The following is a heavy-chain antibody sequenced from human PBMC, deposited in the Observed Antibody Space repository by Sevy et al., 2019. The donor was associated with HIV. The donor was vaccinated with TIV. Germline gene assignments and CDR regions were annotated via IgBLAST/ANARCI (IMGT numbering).Heavy chain of an antibody. CDR2: ISYDGSNK. D-gene: IGHD3-22*01. Sequence: GGSLRLSCAASGFTFSSYAMHWVRQAPGKGLEWVAVISYDGSNKYYADSVKGRFTISRDNSTNTLYLQMNSLRAEETAVYYCARGVYYYDSSGYLDPWGQGTLVTVSS. J-gene: IGHJ5*02. CDR3: ARGVYYYDSSGYLDP. CDR1: GFTFSSYA. V-gene: IGHV3-30-3*01.